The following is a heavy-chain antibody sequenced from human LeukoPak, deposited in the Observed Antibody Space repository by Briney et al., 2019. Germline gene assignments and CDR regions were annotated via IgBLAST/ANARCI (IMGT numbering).Heavy chain of an antibody. CDR1: GFTFSSYY. CDR2: VHNDGDTK. Sequence: GGSLRLSCAASGFTFSSYYMHWVRQAPGKCLEWVAVVHNDGDTKYFGDSVKGRFTISRDNSKNTLYLQMNSLRAEDTAVYYCATGTGYYYDRWSQGTLVTVAS. V-gene: IGHV3-30*02. D-gene: IGHD3-9*01. J-gene: IGHJ4*02. CDR3: ATGTGYYYDR.